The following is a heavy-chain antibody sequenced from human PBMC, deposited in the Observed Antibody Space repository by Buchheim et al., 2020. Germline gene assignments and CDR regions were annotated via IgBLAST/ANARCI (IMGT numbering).Heavy chain of an antibody. J-gene: IGHJ6*02. CDR2: IKQDGSEK. CDR3: ARGSIRYYYGMDV. Sequence: EVQLVESGGGLVQPGGSLRLSCAASGFTFSSYWMRWVRQAPGKGLEWVANIKQDGSEKYYVDSVQGRFTISRDHSKHSLYLQMNSLRAEDTAVYYCARGSIRYYYGMDVWGQGTT. D-gene: IGHD3-3*02. CDR1: GFTFSSYW. V-gene: IGHV3-7*01.